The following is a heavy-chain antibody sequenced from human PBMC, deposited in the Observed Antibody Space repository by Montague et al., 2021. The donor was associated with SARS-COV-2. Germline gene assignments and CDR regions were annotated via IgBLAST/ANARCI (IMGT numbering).Heavy chain of an antibody. Sequence: SETLSLTCTVSGGSINNTSYYWGWIRQPPGKGLEWIGSICYRGNTHYNASLKSRVTVSVDTSKNQFSLNLTSVTAADTALYYCARLTTGGSIAWGQGTLVTVSS. CDR2: ICYRGNT. J-gene: IGHJ5*02. CDR3: ARLTTGGSIA. CDR1: GGSINNTSYY. V-gene: IGHV4-39*01. D-gene: IGHD4-11*01.